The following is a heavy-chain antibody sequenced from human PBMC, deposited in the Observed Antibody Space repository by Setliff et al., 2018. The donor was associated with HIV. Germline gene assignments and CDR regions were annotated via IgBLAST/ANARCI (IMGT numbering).Heavy chain of an antibody. Sequence: PSETLSLTCTVSGDSITSNSYYWGWIRQSPGKGLEWIGTMHHSGSTYYNPSLKSRVAIFIDTSKTQFSLRLTSVTASDTGVYYCARIQWLVPGGWFDPWGQGTLVTVSS. J-gene: IGHJ5*02. CDR2: MHHSGST. D-gene: IGHD6-19*01. V-gene: IGHV4-39*01. CDR3: ARIQWLVPGGWFDP. CDR1: GDSITSNSYY.